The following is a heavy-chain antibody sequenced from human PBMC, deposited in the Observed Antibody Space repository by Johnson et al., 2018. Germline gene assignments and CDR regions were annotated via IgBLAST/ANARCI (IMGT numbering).Heavy chain of an antibody. CDR3: AKETSRTIFGVVTEIIYFQN. V-gene: IGHV3-30*18. CDR1: GFTFCPYG. CDR2: ISYAGDDK. Sequence: QVQLVESGGGVVQXGRSLRLSCAASGFTFCPYGMHWVRQAPGKGLEWVALISYAGDDKYSDSVNGRFTISRDNSKNTLYLQRNSLRAEDTGLYYCAKETSRTIFGVVTEIIYFQNWGQGTLVTVSS. J-gene: IGHJ1*01. D-gene: IGHD3-3*01.